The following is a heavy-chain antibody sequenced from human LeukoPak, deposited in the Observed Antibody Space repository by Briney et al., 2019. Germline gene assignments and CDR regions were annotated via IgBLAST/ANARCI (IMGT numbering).Heavy chain of an antibody. CDR3: TRDPRIIDV. CDR1: GFTFSDFY. CDR2: ISPRGSYI. V-gene: IGHV3-11*01. D-gene: IGHD2-15*01. J-gene: IGHJ3*01. Sequence: GGSLRLSCAASGFTFSDFYMTWKRQSPGRGLEWLAYISPRGSYITYADSVKGRFTISRDDANNLLYLQLNSLRDEDTAMYYCTRDPRIIDVWGQGTRVSVSS.